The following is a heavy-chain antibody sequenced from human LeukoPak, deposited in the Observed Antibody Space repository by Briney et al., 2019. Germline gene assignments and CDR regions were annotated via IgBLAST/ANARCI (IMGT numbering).Heavy chain of an antibody. V-gene: IGHV3-21*01. J-gene: IGHJ6*04. CDR3: ARDSSSFGMDV. Sequence: PGGSLRLSCAASGFTFSSYSMNWVRQAPGKGLEWVSSISSSSSYIYYADSVKGRFTISRDNAKNSLYLQMDSLRAEDTAVYYCARDSSSFGMDVWGKGTTVTVSS. CDR2: ISSSSSYI. D-gene: IGHD6-13*01. CDR1: GFTFSSYS.